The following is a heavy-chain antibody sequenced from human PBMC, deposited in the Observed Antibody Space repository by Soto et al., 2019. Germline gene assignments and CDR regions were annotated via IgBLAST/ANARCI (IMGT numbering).Heavy chain of an antibody. CDR3: AIKDYYDSTIDY. Sequence: SETLSLTCAVYGGSFSGYYWSWIRQPPGKGLEWIGEINHSGSTNYNPSLKSRVTISVDTSKNQFSLKLSSVTAADTAVYYCAIKDYYDSTIDYWGQGTLVTV. D-gene: IGHD3-22*01. CDR2: INHSGST. J-gene: IGHJ4*02. CDR1: GGSFSGYY. V-gene: IGHV4-34*01.